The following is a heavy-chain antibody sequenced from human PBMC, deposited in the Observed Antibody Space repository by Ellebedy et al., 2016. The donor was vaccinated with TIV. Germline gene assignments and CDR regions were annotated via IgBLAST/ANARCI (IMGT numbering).Heavy chain of an antibody. Sequence: AASVKVSCKASGYTFTDHYVHWVRQAPGQGLEWMGWINPNSGGTIYAQKFQGRVTMTRDTSISTAYMELSRLKSDDTAVYYCARYISEYTSSWFNWFDPWGQGTLVTVSS. CDR1: GYTFTDHY. CDR3: ARYISEYTSSWFNWFDP. V-gene: IGHV1-2*02. D-gene: IGHD6-13*01. J-gene: IGHJ5*02. CDR2: INPNSGGT.